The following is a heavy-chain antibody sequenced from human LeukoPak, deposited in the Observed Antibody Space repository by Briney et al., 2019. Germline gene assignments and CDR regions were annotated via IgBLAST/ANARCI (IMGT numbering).Heavy chain of an antibody. D-gene: IGHD3-3*01. CDR2: ISSSRNTI. Sequence: GGSLRLSCAATGFTSSSHDMNWVRQAPGKGLEWVAYISSSRNTIYYADSVKGRFTISRDNAKNSLYLQMNSLRAEDTAVYYCARRGSGYYAWAFDYWGQGTLVTVSS. J-gene: IGHJ4*02. CDR3: ARRGSGYYAWAFDY. V-gene: IGHV3-48*03. CDR1: GFTSSSHD.